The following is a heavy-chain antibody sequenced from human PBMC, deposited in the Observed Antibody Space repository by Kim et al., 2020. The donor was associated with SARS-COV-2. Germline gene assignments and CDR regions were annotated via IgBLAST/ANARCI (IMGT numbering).Heavy chain of an antibody. Sequence: SVKVSCKASGGTFSSYAISWVRQAPGQGLEWMGGIIPIFGTANYAQKFQGRVTITADESTSTAYMELSSLRSEDTAVYYCATSYGTRIGLNYYYGMDVWGQGTTVTVSS. CDR2: IIPIFGTA. J-gene: IGHJ6*02. V-gene: IGHV1-69*13. CDR1: GGTFSSYA. CDR3: ATSYGTRIGLNYYYGMDV. D-gene: IGHD4-17*01.